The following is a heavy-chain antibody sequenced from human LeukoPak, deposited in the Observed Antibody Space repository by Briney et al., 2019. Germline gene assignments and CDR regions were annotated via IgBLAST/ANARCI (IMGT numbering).Heavy chain of an antibody. CDR3: TRNGRRLRAFDI. J-gene: IGHJ3*02. CDR2: IRSKAYGGTT. CDR1: GFTFGDYA. V-gene: IGHV3-49*04. Sequence: GRSLRLSCTASGFTFGDYAMSWVRQAPGKGLEWVGFIRSKAYGGTTEYAASVKGRFTISRDDSKSIAYLQMNSLKTEDTAVYYCTRNGRRLRAFDIWGQGTMATVSS. D-gene: IGHD2-8*01.